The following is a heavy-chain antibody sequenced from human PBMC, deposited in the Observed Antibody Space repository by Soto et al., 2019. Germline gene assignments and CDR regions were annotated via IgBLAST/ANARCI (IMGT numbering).Heavy chain of an antibody. CDR1: GYSFTSYW. D-gene: IGHD3-22*01. CDR2: IDPSDSYT. V-gene: IGHV5-10-1*01. J-gene: IGHJ4*02. Sequence: GESLKISCKGSGYSFTSYWISWVRQMPGKGLEWMGRIDPSDSYTNYSPSFQGHVTISADKSISTAYLQWSSLKASDTAMYYCARGYYYDSSPLGYWGQGTLLTVS. CDR3: ARGYYYDSSPLGY.